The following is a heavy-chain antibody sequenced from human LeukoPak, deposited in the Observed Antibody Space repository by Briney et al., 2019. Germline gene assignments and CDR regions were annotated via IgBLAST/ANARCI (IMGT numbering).Heavy chain of an antibody. D-gene: IGHD2-15*01. J-gene: IGHJ6*04. CDR3: ARLVVAATSYYYGMDV. V-gene: IGHV4-61*01. CDR2: IYYSGST. Sequence: SETLSLTCTVSGGSVSSGSYYWSWIRRPPGKGLEWIGYIYYSGSTNYNPSLKSRVTISVDTSKNQFSLKLSSVTAADTAVYYCARLVVAATSYYYGMDVWGKGTTVTVSS. CDR1: GGSVSSGSYY.